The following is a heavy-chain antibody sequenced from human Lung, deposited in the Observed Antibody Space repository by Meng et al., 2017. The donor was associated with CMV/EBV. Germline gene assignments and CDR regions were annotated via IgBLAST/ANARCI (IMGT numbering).Heavy chain of an antibody. CDR1: SASITNYF. Sequence: QRQLQGSGPSLVTPSGPLSATCIVSSASITNYFWSWVRQPAGKGLEWIGRLYPDGSTDYNPSLSSRLTLSLDTSKIRFSLKLRSVTAADTAIYYCARTPVRFCNTHMCYAFDYWGQGALVTVSS. CDR3: ARTPVRFCNTHMCYAFDY. V-gene: IGHV4-4*07. D-gene: IGHD2-2*01. CDR2: LYPDGST. J-gene: IGHJ4*02.